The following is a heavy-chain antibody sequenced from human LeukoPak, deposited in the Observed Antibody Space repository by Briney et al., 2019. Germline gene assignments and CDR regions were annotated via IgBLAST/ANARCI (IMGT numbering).Heavy chain of an antibody. CDR3: ARVGSGWTYYYYYYMDV. CDR1: GYTFTSYD. CDR2: MNPNSGNT. J-gene: IGHJ6*03. Sequence: ASVKVSCKASGYTFTSYDINWVRQAPGQGLEWMGWMNPNSGNTGYAQKFQGRVTMTRNTSISTAYMELSSLRSEDTAVYYCARVGSGWTYYYYYYMDVWGKGTTVTVSS. V-gene: IGHV1-8*01. D-gene: IGHD6-19*01.